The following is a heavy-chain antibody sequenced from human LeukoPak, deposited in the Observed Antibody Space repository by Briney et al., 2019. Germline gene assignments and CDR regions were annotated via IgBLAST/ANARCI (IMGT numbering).Heavy chain of an antibody. V-gene: IGHV4-4*02. CDR1: GGSISSSNW. Sequence: SETLSLTCAVSGGSISSSNWWSWVRQPPGKGLEWIGEIYHSGSTNYNPSLKSRVTISVDTSKNQFSLKLSSVTAADTAVYYCARFAADFWSGYYYNYYYYGMDVWGQGTTVTVSS. J-gene: IGHJ6*02. D-gene: IGHD3-3*01. CDR2: IYHSGST. CDR3: ARFAADFWSGYYYNYYYYGMDV.